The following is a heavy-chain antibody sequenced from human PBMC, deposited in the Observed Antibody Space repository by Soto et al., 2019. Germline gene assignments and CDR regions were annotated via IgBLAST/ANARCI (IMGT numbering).Heavy chain of an antibody. CDR1: GGSISSGGYY. Sequence: SETLSLTCTVSGGSISSGGYYWSWIRQPPGKGMEWIGYIYYSGSTYYNPSLKSRVTISVDTSKNQFSLKLSSVTAADTAVYYCMLGSGWKDFDYWGQGTLVTVSS. CDR3: MLGSGWKDFDY. D-gene: IGHD3-22*01. J-gene: IGHJ4*02. CDR2: IYYSGST. V-gene: IGHV4-30-4*01.